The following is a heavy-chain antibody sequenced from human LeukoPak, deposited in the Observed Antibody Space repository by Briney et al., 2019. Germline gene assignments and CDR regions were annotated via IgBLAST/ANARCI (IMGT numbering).Heavy chain of an antibody. V-gene: IGHV3-23*01. Sequence: GGSLRLSCAASGFTFSSWAMSWVRQAPGKGLEWVSAVSPSGDTTYYADSAKGRFTISRDNSKNTLYLQMNSLRAEDTAVCYCAKEGCTRCTPFVDYWGQGILVTVSS. CDR1: GFTFSSWA. CDR2: VSPSGDTT. CDR3: AKEGCTRCTPFVDY. D-gene: IGHD2-2*01. J-gene: IGHJ4*02.